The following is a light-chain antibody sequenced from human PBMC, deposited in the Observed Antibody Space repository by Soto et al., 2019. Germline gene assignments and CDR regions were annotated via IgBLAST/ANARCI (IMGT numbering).Light chain of an antibody. J-gene: IGKJ1*01. Sequence: DIQMTQSPSTLSASGGDRGSITCRASQSISSPMAWYQQEPGKAPRLLIYETSTLQRGVPSRFSGSASGTEFTLPISSLQTDDFATYYCQQYNGFGSWTFGQGTKVEIK. CDR3: QQYNGFGSWT. CDR1: QSISSP. V-gene: IGKV1-5*03. CDR2: ETS.